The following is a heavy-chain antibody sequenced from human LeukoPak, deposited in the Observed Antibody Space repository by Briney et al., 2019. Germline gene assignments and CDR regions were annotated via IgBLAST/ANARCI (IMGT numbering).Heavy chain of an antibody. CDR3: ARRPGYDRRLSSLDL. CDR1: GYPFTGYG. J-gene: IGHJ5*02. CDR2: ISGYNGDT. V-gene: IGHV1-18*01. D-gene: IGHD5-12*01. Sequence: GASVKVSCKTFGYPFTGYGLSWVRQAPGQGLEWMAWISGYNGDTRYAQKFQGRVTLTIDTPTTTAYMELRSLTSDDTAICYCARRPGYDRRLSSLDLWGQGTLVTVSS.